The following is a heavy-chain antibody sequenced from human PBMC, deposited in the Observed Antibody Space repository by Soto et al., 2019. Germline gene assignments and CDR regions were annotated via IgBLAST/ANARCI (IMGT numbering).Heavy chain of an antibody. CDR1: GYTFSDYY. CDR2: INANSGGT. J-gene: IGHJ4*02. D-gene: IGHD6-19*01. V-gene: IGHV1-2*02. CDR3: ARLQIEVAGSN. Sequence: ASVKVSCKASGYTFSDYYMHWVRQAPGQGLEWMGWINANSGGTTYAQKFQGRVTMTRDTSTSTAYMELSRLSSDDTAIYYCARLQIEVAGSNWGQGTLVTVSS.